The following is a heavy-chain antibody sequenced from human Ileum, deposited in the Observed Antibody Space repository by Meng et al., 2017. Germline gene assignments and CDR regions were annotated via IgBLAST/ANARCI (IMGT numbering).Heavy chain of an antibody. V-gene: IGHV3-74*01. CDR3: ARSLGWSGNSDYFDY. J-gene: IGHJ4*02. Sequence: GESLKISCAGSGFTFSSYWMHWVRQAPGKGLVWVSRIRYDGTSTNYADSVKGRFTISRDNAKNTLYLQMNRLRAEDRAVYYCARSLGWSGNSDYFDYWGQGTLVTVSS. CDR1: GFTFSSYW. D-gene: IGHD4-23*01. CDR2: IRYDGTST.